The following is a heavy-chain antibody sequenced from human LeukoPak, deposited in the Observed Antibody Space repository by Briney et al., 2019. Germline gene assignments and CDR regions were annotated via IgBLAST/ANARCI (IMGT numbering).Heavy chain of an antibody. V-gene: IGHV3-7*01. Sequence: GGSLRLSCGACGFTLRNYWMSGVRGAPGKGLEGVASIDQYGREKYYVDSVRGRFTFSRDNTKNSLHLQMNSLRAEDTAVYYCAKADSYGSILDYWGQGTRVIDSS. CDR3: AKADSYGSILDY. D-gene: IGHD5-18*01. CDR1: GFTLRNYW. J-gene: IGHJ4*02. CDR2: IDQYGREK.